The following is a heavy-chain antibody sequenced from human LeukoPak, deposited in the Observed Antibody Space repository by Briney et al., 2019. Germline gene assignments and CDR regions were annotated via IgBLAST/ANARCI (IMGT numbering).Heavy chain of an antibody. CDR2: VYYSGTT. Sequence: PSETLSLTCTVSGGSISSYYWSWIRQPPGKGLEWIGYVYYSGTTNYNPSLKSRVTISVDTSKNQFSLKLSSVTAADTAVYYCARQGYGSGYYYFDYWGQGTLVTVSS. CDR3: ARQGYGSGYYYFDY. D-gene: IGHD6-19*01. J-gene: IGHJ4*02. V-gene: IGHV4-59*01. CDR1: GGSISSYY.